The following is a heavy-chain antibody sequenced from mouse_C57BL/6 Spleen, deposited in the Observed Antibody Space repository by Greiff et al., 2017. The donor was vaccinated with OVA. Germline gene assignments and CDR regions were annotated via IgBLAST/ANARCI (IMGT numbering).Heavy chain of an antibody. CDR2: INPNNGGT. J-gene: IGHJ3*01. CDR3: ARGSSYWAWFAY. CDR1: GYTFTDYY. V-gene: IGHV1-26*01. Sequence: EVQLQQSGPELVKPGASVKISCKASGYTFTDYYMNWVKQSHGKSLEWIGDINPNNGGTSYNQKFKGKATLTVDKSSSTAYMELRSLTSEDSAVYYCARGSSYWAWFAYWGQGTLVTVSA. D-gene: IGHD1-1*01.